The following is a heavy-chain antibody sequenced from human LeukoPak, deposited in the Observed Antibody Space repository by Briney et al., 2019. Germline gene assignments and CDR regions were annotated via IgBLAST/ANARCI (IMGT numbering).Heavy chain of an antibody. V-gene: IGHV5-51*01. CDR3: ARLLVVPAAIRGAFDI. CDR2: IYPGDSDT. CDR1: GYSFTSYW. J-gene: IGHJ3*02. D-gene: IGHD2-2*01. Sequence: GESLKISCKGSGYSFTSYWIGWVRQMPGKGLEWMGIIYPGDSDTRYSPSFQGQVTISADKSISTAYLQWSSLKASDTAMYYCARLLVVPAAIRGAFDIWGQGTMVTVSS.